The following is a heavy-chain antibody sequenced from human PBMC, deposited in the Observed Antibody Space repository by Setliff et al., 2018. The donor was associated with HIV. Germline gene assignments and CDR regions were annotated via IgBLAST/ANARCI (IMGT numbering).Heavy chain of an antibody. Sequence: ASVKVSCKASGYTFSAYYMHWVRQAPGQGLEWMGRINPNSGGTKYGQKFQGRVTTTRDTSISTAYMEINRLRSDDTAVYYCARGWATGADSSPLDVWGKGTTVTVSS. CDR1: GYTFSAYY. CDR2: INPNSGGT. V-gene: IGHV1-2*06. J-gene: IGHJ6*04. CDR3: ARGWATGADSSPLDV. D-gene: IGHD6-19*01.